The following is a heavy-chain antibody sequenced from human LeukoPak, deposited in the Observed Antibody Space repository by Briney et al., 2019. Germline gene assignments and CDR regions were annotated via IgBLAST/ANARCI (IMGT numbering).Heavy chain of an antibody. J-gene: IGHJ4*02. D-gene: IGHD1-26*01. CDR2: IKQDGSEM. CDR3: ARDGRRRALLDY. V-gene: IGHV3-7*01. Sequence: GGSLRLSCAASGFTFSSYWMSWVRQAPGRGLEWVANIKQDGSEMYYVDSVKGRFTISRDNAKNSLYLQMNSLRAEDTAVYYCARDGRRRALLDYWGQGMLVTVSS. CDR1: GFTFSSYW.